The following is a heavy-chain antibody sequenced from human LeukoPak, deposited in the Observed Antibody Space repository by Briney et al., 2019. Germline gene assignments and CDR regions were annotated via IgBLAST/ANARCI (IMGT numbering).Heavy chain of an antibody. J-gene: IGHJ6*03. Sequence: GGSLRLSCAASGFTVSSNYMSWVRQAPGKGLEWVSSISYRSSDIEYADSVKGRFTISRDNAKQLLYLQMSSLRAEDTAVYYCARVYSSSWYSGYLYMDVWGKGTTVTVSS. CDR1: GFTVSSNY. D-gene: IGHD6-13*01. CDR2: ISYRSSDI. CDR3: ARVYSSSWYSGYLYMDV. V-gene: IGHV3-21*01.